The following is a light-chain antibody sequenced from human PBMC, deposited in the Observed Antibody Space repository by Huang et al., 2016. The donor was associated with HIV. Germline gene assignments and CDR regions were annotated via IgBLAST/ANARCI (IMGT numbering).Light chain of an antibody. J-gene: IGKJ4*01. CDR3: QQYNDWPPLT. CDR2: GAS. Sequence: VMTQSPASLSASPGARVTLSCRASQGDRTNLAWYQQKPGQAPTLLMFGASTRATGTPPRFSGSGSGTDFTLTITSLQSSDSAIYYCQQYNDWPPLTFGGGTKVEI. CDR1: QGDRTN. V-gene: IGKV3D-15*01.